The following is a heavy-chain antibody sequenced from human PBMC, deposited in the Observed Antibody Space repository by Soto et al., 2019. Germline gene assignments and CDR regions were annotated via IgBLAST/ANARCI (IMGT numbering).Heavy chain of an antibody. Sequence: QRLSCGASAFSFSHYAMHWVRQAPGKGLECVAVISYDGNIKRYADSVKGRFTISRDNSENTLYLQMNSLSPEDTAVYYCARAGYCSGGRCYSPYYYYYGMDVWGQGTTVTVYS. CDR1: AFSFSHYA. CDR3: ARAGYCSGGRCYSPYYYYYGMDV. D-gene: IGHD2-15*01. V-gene: IGHV3-30-3*01. CDR2: ISYDGNIK. J-gene: IGHJ6*02.